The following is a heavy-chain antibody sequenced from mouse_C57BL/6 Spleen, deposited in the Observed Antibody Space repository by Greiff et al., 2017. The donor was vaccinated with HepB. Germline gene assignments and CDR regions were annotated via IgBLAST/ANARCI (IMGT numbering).Heavy chain of an antibody. CDR2: IDPENGDT. V-gene: IGHV14-4*01. J-gene: IGHJ3*01. Sequence: EVQLQQSGAELVRPGASVKLSCTASGFNIKDDYMHWVKQRPEQGLEWIGWIDPENGDTEYATKFQGKATITAETYSNKAYLQLSSLTSEDTAVYYCTTPFAYWGQGTLVTVSA. CDR1: GFNIKDDY. CDR3: TTPFAY.